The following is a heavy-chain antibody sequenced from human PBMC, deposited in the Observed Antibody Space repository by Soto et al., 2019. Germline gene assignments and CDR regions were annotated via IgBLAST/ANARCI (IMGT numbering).Heavy chain of an antibody. J-gene: IGHJ6*02. CDR1: GFSFGSYG. CDR3: ARVGDTAMVAGDYYYYGMDV. Sequence: GGSLRLSCAASGFSFGSYGMHRVRQAPGKGLEWVAVIWYDGSNKCYADSVKGRFTISRDNSKNTLYLQMNSLRAEDTAVYYCARVGDTAMVAGDYYYYGMDVWGQGTTVTVSS. CDR2: IWYDGSNK. V-gene: IGHV3-33*01. D-gene: IGHD5-18*01.